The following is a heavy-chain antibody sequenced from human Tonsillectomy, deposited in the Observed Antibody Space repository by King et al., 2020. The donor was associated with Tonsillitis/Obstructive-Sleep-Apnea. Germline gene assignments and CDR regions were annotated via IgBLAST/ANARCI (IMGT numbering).Heavy chain of an antibody. D-gene: IGHD2-15*01. CDR1: GYTFTSYG. J-gene: IGHJ6*03. CDR2: ISAYNGNT. Sequence: VQLVQSGAEVKKPGASVKVSCKASGYTFTSYGISWVRQAPGQGLEWMGWISAYNGNTNYAQKLQGRVTMTTDTSTSTAYMELRSLRSDDTAVYYCARLLVVVVAASEFYSYMDVWGKGTTVTVSS. CDR3: ARLLVVVVAASEFYSYMDV. V-gene: IGHV1-18*01.